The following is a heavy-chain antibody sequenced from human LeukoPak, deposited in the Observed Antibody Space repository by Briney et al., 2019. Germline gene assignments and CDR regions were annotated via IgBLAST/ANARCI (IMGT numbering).Heavy chain of an antibody. D-gene: IGHD1-26*01. CDR1: GGSISSSSYY. J-gene: IGHJ4*02. CDR3: ARHGIVGATTFLDY. Sequence: SETLSLTCTVSGGSISSSSYYWGWIRQPPGKGLEWIGSIYYSGSTYYNPSLKSRVTISVDTSKNQFSLKLSSVTAADTAVYYCARHGIVGATTFLDYWGQGTLVTVSS. V-gene: IGHV4-39*01. CDR2: IYYSGST.